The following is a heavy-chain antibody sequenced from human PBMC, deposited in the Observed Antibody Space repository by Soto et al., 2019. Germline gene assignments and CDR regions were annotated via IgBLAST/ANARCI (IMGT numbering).Heavy chain of an antibody. J-gene: IGHJ5*01. Sequence: QVQLVQSGGEEKKPGASVKVSCKASGYDFIGHGISWVRQARGQGLEWMGWINSYNGDTKYARKYQDRITLTKDKSTRTVYMELTSLRSDDTAVYYCARDQWLKVPAVAGDKFDSWGQGTLVTVSS. CDR3: ARDQWLKVPAVAGDKFDS. CDR2: INSYNGDT. CDR1: GYDFIGHG. V-gene: IGHV1-18*04. D-gene: IGHD6-19*01.